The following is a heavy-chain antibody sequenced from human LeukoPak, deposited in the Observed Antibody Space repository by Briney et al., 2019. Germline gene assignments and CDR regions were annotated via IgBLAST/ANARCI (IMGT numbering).Heavy chain of an antibody. V-gene: IGHV3-48*03. CDR3: PRVFSYYTYSFDY. CDR2: ISSTGSAI. J-gene: IGHJ4*02. Sequence: GGSLRLSCAGFGFTFRSYEMNWVRQAPGKGLEWISYISSTGSAIYYADSVKGRFTISRDNAKNSLYLHMNSLRAEDTAVYYCPRVFSYYTYSFDYWGQGTLVTVSS. D-gene: IGHD3-22*01. CDR1: GFTFRSYE.